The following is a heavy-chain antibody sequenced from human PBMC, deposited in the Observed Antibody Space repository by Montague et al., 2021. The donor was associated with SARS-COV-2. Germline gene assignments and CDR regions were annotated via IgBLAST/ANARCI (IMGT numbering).Heavy chain of an antibody. J-gene: IGHJ4*02. D-gene: IGHD3-22*01. CDR2: INHSGGT. CDR1: GGSLSGYD. CDR3: ARGQGEITMIVVVLTAAAHYFDY. V-gene: IGHV4-34*01. Sequence: SETLSLTCAVYGGSLSGYDWSWIRQPPGKGLEWIGEINHSGGTKYNPSLKSRVSISVDTSKNQFSLKLNSVTAADTAVYYCARGQGEITMIVVVLTAAAHYFDYWGQGTRVTVSP.